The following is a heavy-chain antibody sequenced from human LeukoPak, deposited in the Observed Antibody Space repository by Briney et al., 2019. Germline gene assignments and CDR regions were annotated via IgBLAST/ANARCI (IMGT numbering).Heavy chain of an antibody. V-gene: IGHV4-61*09. Sequence: SQTLSLTCTVSGDSISSGNYYWTWIRQPAGKGLEWIGHIYTNRSTNYNPSLKSRVTISVDTSKNQLSLKLSSVTAADTAVYYCARDRGGYCSSTSCYAGYWFDPWGQGTLVTVSS. CDR1: GDSISSGNYY. CDR2: IYTNRST. D-gene: IGHD2-2*01. CDR3: ARDRGGYCSSTSCYAGYWFDP. J-gene: IGHJ5*02.